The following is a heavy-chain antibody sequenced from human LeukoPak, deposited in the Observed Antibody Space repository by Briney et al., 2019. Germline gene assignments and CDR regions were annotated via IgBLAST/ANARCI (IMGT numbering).Heavy chain of an antibody. CDR3: ARDMYYRRPYYYYYYIDV. J-gene: IGHJ6*03. CDR2: ISYDGSNK. D-gene: IGHD3-10*01. Sequence: GGSLRLSRAASGFTFSSYAMHGVRQAPGKGLEGVAVISYDGSNKYYADSPKGRFTIYRDNSKNTLYLQVNSLRAEDTVVYYCARDMYYRRPYYYYYYIDVWGKETTVTVSS. V-gene: IGHV3-30*04. CDR1: GFTFSSYA.